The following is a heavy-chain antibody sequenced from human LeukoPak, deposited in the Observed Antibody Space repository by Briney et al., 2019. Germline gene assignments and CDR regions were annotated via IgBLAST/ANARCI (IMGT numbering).Heavy chain of an antibody. D-gene: IGHD6-6*01. CDR3: ARHPVSTAARLRTTTS. Sequence: SETLSLPCTGSGGTISRSSYNWGWIRQPPGKGLEWIGSIYYSGSTYYNPSLKSRVTVIVDMSKNHFSLELSSVTAADTAVYYCARHPVSTAARLRTTTSWGQGTLVTVSS. V-gene: IGHV4-39*01. CDR1: GGTISRSSYN. CDR2: IYYSGST. J-gene: IGHJ5*02.